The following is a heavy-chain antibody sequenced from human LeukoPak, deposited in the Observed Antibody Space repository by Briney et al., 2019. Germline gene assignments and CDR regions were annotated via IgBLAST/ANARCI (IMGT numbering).Heavy chain of an antibody. J-gene: IGHJ6*02. D-gene: IGHD6-19*01. CDR3: AKDEGAVAAGYNYGMDV. V-gene: IGHV3-30*18. CDR2: ISYDGSNK. Sequence: PGGSLRLSCAASGFTFNSYGMHWVRQAPGKGLEWVAVISYDGSNKYSADSVKGRFTISRDNSKNTLYLQMNSLRAEDTAVFYCAKDEGAVAAGYNYGMDVWGQGTTVTVSS. CDR1: GFTFNSYG.